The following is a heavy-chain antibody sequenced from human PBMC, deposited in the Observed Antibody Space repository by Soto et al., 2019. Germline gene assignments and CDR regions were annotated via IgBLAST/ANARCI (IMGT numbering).Heavy chain of an antibody. D-gene: IGHD3-10*01. CDR2: ISYDGSNK. Sequence: GGSLRLSCAASGFTFSSYGMHWVRQAPGKGLEWVAVISYDGSNKYYADSVKGRFTISRDNSKNTLYLQMNSLRAEDTAVYYCAKDMVRGVITSPHYYYYYMDVWGKGTTVTVSS. CDR3: AKDMVRGVITSPHYYYYYMDV. J-gene: IGHJ6*03. V-gene: IGHV3-30*18. CDR1: GFTFSSYG.